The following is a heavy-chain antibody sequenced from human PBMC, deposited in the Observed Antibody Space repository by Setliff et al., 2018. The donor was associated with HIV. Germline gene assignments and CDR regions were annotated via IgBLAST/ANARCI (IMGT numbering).Heavy chain of an antibody. D-gene: IGHD3-22*01. Sequence: PGGSLRLSCAASGFTFSSYWMSWVRQAPGKGLEWVADIKQDGSKAYYMDSVKGRFTISRDNPKNSLYLQMTSLRAEDTAVYYCAVHYYDSSGYDYWGQGTLVTVSS. CDR2: IKQDGSKA. CDR1: GFTFSSYW. J-gene: IGHJ4*02. CDR3: AVHYYDSSGYDY. V-gene: IGHV3-7*02.